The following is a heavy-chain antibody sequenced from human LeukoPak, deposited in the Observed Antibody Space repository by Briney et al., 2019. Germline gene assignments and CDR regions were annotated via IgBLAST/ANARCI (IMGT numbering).Heavy chain of an antibody. J-gene: IGHJ4*02. D-gene: IGHD6-19*01. CDR3: ARVAVAGDFDY. CDR1: GFTFSSYW. V-gene: IGHV3-74*01. CDR2: INSDGSST. Sequence: GGSLRLSCAASGFTFSSYWMHWVRQAPGKGLVWVSRINSDGSSTSYADSVKGRFTISRDNAKNTPYLQMNSLRAEDTAVYYCARVAVAGDFDYWGQGTLVTVSS.